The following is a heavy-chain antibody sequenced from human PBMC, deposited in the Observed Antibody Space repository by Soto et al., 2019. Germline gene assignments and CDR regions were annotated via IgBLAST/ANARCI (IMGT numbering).Heavy chain of an antibody. J-gene: IGHJ4*02. D-gene: IGHD2-2*02. Sequence: GGSLRLSCAASGFNSGFPFSRIAMHWVRQIPGKGLVWVSRINKDGSVTNYAESVTGRFTISRDNAKNTLFLQMNSLRADDTAVYYCARDISNGYNSYWGQGTLVTVSS. CDR2: INKDGSVT. V-gene: IGHV3-74*01. CDR1: GFNSGFPFSRIA. CDR3: ARDISNGYNSY.